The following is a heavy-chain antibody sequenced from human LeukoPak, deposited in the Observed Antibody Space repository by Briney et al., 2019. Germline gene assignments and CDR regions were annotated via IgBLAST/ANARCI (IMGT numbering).Heavy chain of an antibody. CDR1: GGSISFYY. V-gene: IGHV4-59*01. CDR2: IYYSGST. D-gene: IGHD2-15*01. Sequence: SETLSLTCTVSGGSISFYYWSWIRQPPGKGLEWIGYIYYSGSTNYNPSLKSRVTMSVDTSKNQFSLKLSSVTAADTAVYYCARIFHCSGGSCYSADVWGQGTTVTVSS. J-gene: IGHJ6*02. CDR3: ARIFHCSGGSCYSADV.